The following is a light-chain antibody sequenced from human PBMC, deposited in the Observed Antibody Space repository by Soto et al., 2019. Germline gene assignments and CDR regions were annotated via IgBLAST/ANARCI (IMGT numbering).Light chain of an antibody. J-gene: IGKJ2*01. CDR1: QSVSGY. Sequence: EIVLTQSPDTLSLSPGDRATLSCRASQSVSGYLAWYQQKPGQAPRLLICGASSRATGIPDRFSGSGSGTDFTLTISGLEPEDFAVYYCQQYGSSSYTFGQGTKLGIK. V-gene: IGKV3-20*01. CDR2: GAS. CDR3: QQYGSSSYT.